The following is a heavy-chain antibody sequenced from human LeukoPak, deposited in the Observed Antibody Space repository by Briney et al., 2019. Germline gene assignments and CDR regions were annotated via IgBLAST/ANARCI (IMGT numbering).Heavy chain of an antibody. D-gene: IGHD6-19*01. Sequence: PSETLSLTCTVSGGSISSYYWSWIRQPPGKGLEWIGYIYYSGSTNYNPSLKSRVTISVDTSKNQFSLKLSSVTAADTAVYYCARDPGYSSGWYSIGDWGQGTLVTVSP. CDR2: IYYSGST. V-gene: IGHV4-59*01. CDR1: GGSISSYY. CDR3: ARDPGYSSGWYSIGD. J-gene: IGHJ4*02.